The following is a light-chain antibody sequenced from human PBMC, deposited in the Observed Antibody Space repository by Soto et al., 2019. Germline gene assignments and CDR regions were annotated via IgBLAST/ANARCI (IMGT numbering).Light chain of an antibody. CDR2: DAS. CDR3: QHRSNWPLT. CDR1: LSVRSY. J-gene: IGKJ4*01. Sequence: EIVLTQSPATLSLSPGERATLSCRASLSVRSYLAWYQQKSGQAPRLLIYDASNRAAGIPARFSGSGSGTDFTLTISAIEPEDSAVYYCQHRSNWPLTFGGGTKVEIK. V-gene: IGKV3-11*01.